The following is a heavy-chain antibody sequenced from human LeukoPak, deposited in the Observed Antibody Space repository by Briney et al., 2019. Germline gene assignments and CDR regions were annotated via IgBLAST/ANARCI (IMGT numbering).Heavy chain of an antibody. V-gene: IGHV3-23*01. Sequence: GGSLRLSCAASGFTFGNSAMTWVRQAPGKGLEWVSFISGSGGNIQFSDSVKGRFTVSRDNSKNTLYLQMNSLRAEDTAVYYCAKASPYGDYPDYWGQEPWSPSPQ. CDR2: ISGSGGNI. CDR3: AKASPYGDYPDY. J-gene: IGHJ4*01. CDR1: GFTFGNSA. D-gene: IGHD4-17*01.